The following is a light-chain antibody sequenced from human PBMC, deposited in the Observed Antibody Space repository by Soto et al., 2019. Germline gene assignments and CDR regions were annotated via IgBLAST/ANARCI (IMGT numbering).Light chain of an antibody. V-gene: IGKV1-39*01. CDR3: QQNYSTSSWT. CDR1: QSISSY. Sequence: DIQMTQSPSSLSASVGDRVTITCRASQSISSYLTWYQQKPGKAPKLLIYAASSLQSGVRSRFSGSGSGTDYTHTISSLQPEDFATNYYQQNYSTSSWTFGQGTKVEIK. CDR2: AAS. J-gene: IGKJ1*01.